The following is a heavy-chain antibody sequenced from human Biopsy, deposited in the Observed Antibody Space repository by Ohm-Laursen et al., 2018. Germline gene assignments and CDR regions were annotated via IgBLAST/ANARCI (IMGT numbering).Heavy chain of an antibody. D-gene: IGHD1-7*01. Sequence: SQTLSLTCSVSGGSMDRYFWSWIRQLVGKGLEWIGHVFSSGTTNYNPSLNSRVTLSVDLSKNQFSLKMTSMTAPDTGFYFCARGGGMNYFDPWGQGILVSVSS. V-gene: IGHV4-4*07. CDR2: VFSSGTT. CDR1: GGSMDRYF. J-gene: IGHJ5*02. CDR3: ARGGGMNYFDP.